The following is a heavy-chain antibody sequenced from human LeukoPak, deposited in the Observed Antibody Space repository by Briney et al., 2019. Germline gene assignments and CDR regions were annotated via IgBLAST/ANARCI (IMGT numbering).Heavy chain of an antibody. CDR3: ARNRVRKRGYSGYEQYYFDY. V-gene: IGHV4-59*01. Sequence: SETLSPTCTVSGGSISSYYWSWIRQPPGKGLEWIGYIYYSGSTNYNPSLKSRVTISVDTSKNQFSLKLSSVTAADTAVYYCARNRVRKRGYSGYEQYYFDYWGQGTLVTVSS. D-gene: IGHD5-12*01. J-gene: IGHJ4*02. CDR1: GGSISSYY. CDR2: IYYSGST.